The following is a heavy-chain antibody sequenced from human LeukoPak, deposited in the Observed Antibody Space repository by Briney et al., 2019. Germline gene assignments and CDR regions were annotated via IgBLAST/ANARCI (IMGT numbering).Heavy chain of an antibody. J-gene: IGHJ4*02. V-gene: IGHV3-64D*09. CDR1: GLTLSTYA. D-gene: IGHD3-10*01. CDR2: IDTDGGGI. Sequence: GGSLRLSCSGSGLTLSTYAMHWVRQAPGKGLEYVSAIDTDGGGIYYADSVKGRFTISRDKSKNTLYLQMRSLRAEDTAVYYCMTRDTSGYWGQGTLVTVSS. CDR3: MTRDTSGY.